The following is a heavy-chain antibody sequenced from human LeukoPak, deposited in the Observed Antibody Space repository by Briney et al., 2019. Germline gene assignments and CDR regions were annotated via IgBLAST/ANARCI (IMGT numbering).Heavy chain of an antibody. D-gene: IGHD2-21*01. CDR1: IDSTNGNY. V-gene: IGHV4-4*02. CDR2: VHRSGST. J-gene: IGHJ4*02. Sequence: SETLSLTCAVSIDSTNGNYWSWVRQSPGKGLEWIGEVHRSGSTNYKPSLKRRVTISIDRSKDQISLDLASVTAADTAVYYCARELLNAPTPGAYWGQGILVTVSS. CDR3: ARELLNAPTPGAY.